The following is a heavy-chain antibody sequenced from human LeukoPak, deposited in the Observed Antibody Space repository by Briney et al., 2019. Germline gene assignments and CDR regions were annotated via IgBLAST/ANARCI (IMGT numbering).Heavy chain of an antibody. V-gene: IGHV3-15*01. Sequence: KPGGSLRLSCAASGFVFSSAWMTWVRQAPGKGLEWVGHIKNKTYGGTTDYAAPVKGRFIISRDDSKNTLYLQMIRLRTDDTAVYYCARGLCSSTGCYQGPFDFWGQGMLVTVSS. CDR1: GFVFSSAW. CDR2: IKNKTYGGTT. CDR3: ARGLCSSTGCYQGPFDF. D-gene: IGHD2-2*01. J-gene: IGHJ4*02.